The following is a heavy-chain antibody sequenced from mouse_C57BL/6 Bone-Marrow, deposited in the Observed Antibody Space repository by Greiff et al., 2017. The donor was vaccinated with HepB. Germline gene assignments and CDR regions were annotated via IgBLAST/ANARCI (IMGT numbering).Heavy chain of an antibody. CDR2: INPNNGGT. V-gene: IGHV1-26*01. J-gene: IGHJ4*01. CDR1: GYTFTDYY. CDR3: ARPWLLRRGYAMDY. D-gene: IGHD2-3*01. Sequence: VQLQQSGPELVKPGASVKISCKASGYTFTDYYMNWVKQSHGKSLEWIGDINPNNGGTSYNQKFKGKATLTVDKSSSTAYMELRSLTSEDSAVYYCARPWLLRRGYAMDYCGQGTSVTVSS.